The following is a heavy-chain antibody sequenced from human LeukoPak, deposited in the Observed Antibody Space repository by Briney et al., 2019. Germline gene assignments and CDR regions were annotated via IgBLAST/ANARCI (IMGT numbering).Heavy chain of an antibody. J-gene: IGHJ6*02. CDR2: TYYRSKWYY. D-gene: IGHD1-26*01. V-gene: IGHV6-1*01. CDR3: ARVPGTYDYGMDV. Sequence: SQTLSLTCAISGDSVSSNSVAWNWIRQSPSRGLEWLGRTYYRSKWYYEYAVSVKSRIIINSDTSKNQFSLQLNSVTPEDMAVYYCARVPGTYDYGMDVWGQGTTVTVSS. CDR1: GDSVSSNSVA.